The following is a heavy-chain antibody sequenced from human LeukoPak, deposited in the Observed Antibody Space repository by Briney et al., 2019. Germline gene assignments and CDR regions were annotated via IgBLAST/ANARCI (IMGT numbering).Heavy chain of an antibody. CDR3: ARHIPGKRAYDI. Sequence: SETLSLTCTVSGDSLNSYYWSWIRQPPGKGLEWIGYISNSGSATYNPSLNSPVTISLDASKSQLSLRLSSVTAADTAMYYCARHIPGKRAYDIWGRGTMVTVSS. J-gene: IGHJ3*02. CDR2: ISNSGSA. CDR1: GDSLNSYY. D-gene: IGHD2-2*02. V-gene: IGHV4-59*08.